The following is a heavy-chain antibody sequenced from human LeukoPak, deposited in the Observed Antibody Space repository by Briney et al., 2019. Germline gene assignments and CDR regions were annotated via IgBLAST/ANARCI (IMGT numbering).Heavy chain of an antibody. Sequence: SETLSLTCTVSGGSISSYYWSWIRQPPGKGLEWIGYIYYSRSTNYNPSLKSRVTISVDTSKDQFSLKLSSVTAADTAVYYCAASIAAAGTKVIGAFDIWGQGTMVTVSS. CDR3: AASIAAAGTKVIGAFDI. D-gene: IGHD6-13*01. V-gene: IGHV4-59*01. CDR2: IYYSRST. CDR1: GGSISSYY. J-gene: IGHJ3*02.